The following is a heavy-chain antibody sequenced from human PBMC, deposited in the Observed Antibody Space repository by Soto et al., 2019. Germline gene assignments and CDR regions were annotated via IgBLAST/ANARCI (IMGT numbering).Heavy chain of an antibody. CDR1: GDSIRSSY. D-gene: IGHD6-13*01. CDR2: VHYSGAT. J-gene: IGHJ4*02. CDR3: ARDLSGGSSWYEFDS. V-gene: IGHV4-59*01. Sequence: PSETLSLTCTVSGDSIRSSYWSWVRQPPGKGLEWIGYVHYSGATNSNPSLKSRVTISADTSKNQFSLKVVSVTPSDTAVYFCARDLSGGSSWYEFDSWGPGTLVTVSS.